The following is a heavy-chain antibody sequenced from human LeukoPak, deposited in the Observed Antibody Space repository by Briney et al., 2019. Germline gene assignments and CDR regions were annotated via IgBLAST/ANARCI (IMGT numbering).Heavy chain of an antibody. CDR3: AREGVGAVRRTGFE. CDR2: ISNSGSPK. V-gene: IGHV3-11*01. D-gene: IGHD6-13*01. CDR1: GFTFSDYY. J-gene: IGHJ4*02. Sequence: GGSLRLSCAASGFTFSDYYMIWIRQAPGKGLEWVSYISNSGSPKYYADSVKGRFTISRDNAKDSLYLQMNSLRVDDTAVYYCAREGVGAVRRTGFEWGQGTLVTVSS.